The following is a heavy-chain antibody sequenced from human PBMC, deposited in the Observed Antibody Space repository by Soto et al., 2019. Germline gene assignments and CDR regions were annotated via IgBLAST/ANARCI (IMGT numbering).Heavy chain of an antibody. CDR1: GDSISSGGYS. D-gene: IGHD3-22*01. V-gene: IGHV4-30-2*01. J-gene: IGHJ4*02. Sequence: QLQLRESGSGLVKPSQTLSLTCTVSGDSISSGGYSWNWIRQPPGKGLEWIGYIYHSGGTDYNPSVKSRVTITVDSSNNQFSLKLRSVTAADTAVYYCARDSRSGYYLEYWGQGTLVTVSS. CDR3: ARDSRSGYYLEY. CDR2: IYHSGGT.